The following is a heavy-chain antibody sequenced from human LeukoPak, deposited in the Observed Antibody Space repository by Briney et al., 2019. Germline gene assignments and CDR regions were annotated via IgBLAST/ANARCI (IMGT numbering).Heavy chain of an antibody. CDR2: INPSGGST. Sequence: ASVKVSCKASGYTFTSYYMHWVRQAPGQGLEWMGIINPSGGSTSYAQKFQGRVTMTRDMSTSTVYMELSSLRSEDTAVYYCARAEYYDFWGGYHPFDYWGQGTLVTVSS. D-gene: IGHD3-3*01. V-gene: IGHV1-46*01. CDR3: ARAEYYDFWGGYHPFDY. J-gene: IGHJ4*02. CDR1: GYTFTSYY.